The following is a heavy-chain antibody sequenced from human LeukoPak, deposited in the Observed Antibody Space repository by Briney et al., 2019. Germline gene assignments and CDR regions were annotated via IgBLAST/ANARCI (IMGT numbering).Heavy chain of an antibody. V-gene: IGHV5-51*01. J-gene: IGHJ2*01. D-gene: IGHD6-6*01. CDR2: IYPGDSDT. Sequence: GESLKISCKGSGYSFTSYWIGWVRQMPGKGLEWMGIIYPGDSDTRYSPSFQGQVTISADKSISTAYLQWSSLKASGTAMYYCARHRRSLKGWFDLWGRGTLVTVSS. CDR3: ARHRRSLKGWFDL. CDR1: GYSFTSYW.